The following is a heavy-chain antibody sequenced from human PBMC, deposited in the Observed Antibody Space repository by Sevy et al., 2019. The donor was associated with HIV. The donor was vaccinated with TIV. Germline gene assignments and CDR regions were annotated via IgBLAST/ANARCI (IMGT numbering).Heavy chain of an antibody. CDR3: ARPRANYVDDYFFYAMDV. D-gene: IGHD4-17*01. J-gene: IGHJ6*02. Sequence: GGSLRLSCAASGFALSNYYAMHWVRQAPGKGLEWVALISDDGSDKYYTDSGRGRFTISRDNFKNTLYLHMNSLTTEDTAVYYCARPRANYVDDYFFYAMDVWGQGTTVTVSS. CDR2: ISDDGSDK. CDR1: GFALSNYYA. V-gene: IGHV3-30-3*01.